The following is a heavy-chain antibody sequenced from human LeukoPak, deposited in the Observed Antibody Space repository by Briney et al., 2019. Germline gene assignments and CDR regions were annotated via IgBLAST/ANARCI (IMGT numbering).Heavy chain of an antibody. CDR1: GGSFSGYY. J-gene: IGHJ6*03. V-gene: IGHV4-34*01. CDR3: ARGNLWDYRRYYYYMDV. Sequence: PSETLSLTCAVYGGSFSGYYWSWIRQPPGKGLEWIGEINHSGSTNYNPSLKGRVTISVDTSKNQFSLKLSSVAAADTAVYYCARGNLWDYRRYYYYMDVWGEGTTGTVSS. CDR2: INHSGST. D-gene: IGHD4-11*01.